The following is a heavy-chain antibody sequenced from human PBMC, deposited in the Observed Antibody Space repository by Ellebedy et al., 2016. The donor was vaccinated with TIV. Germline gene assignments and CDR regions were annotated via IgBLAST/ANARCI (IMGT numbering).Heavy chain of an antibody. J-gene: IGHJ5*02. CDR3: ARTLLGPYLPNWFDP. CDR2: MYNSGGT. CDR1: GYSISGVYY. V-gene: IGHV4-38-2*02. Sequence: MPSETLSLTCSVSGYSISGVYYWGWLRQPPGKGLEWSGTMYNSGGTYYNPSLKSRVTISADTSKNQFTLKLYSVTAADTAVYYCARTLLGPYLPNWFDPWGQGTLVTVSS. D-gene: IGHD2/OR15-2a*01.